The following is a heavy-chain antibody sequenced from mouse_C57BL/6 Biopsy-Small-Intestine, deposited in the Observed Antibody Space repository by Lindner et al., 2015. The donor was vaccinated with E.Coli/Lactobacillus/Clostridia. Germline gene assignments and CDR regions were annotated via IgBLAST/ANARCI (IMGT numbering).Heavy chain of an antibody. CDR1: GFNIKDDY. D-gene: IGHD1-1*01. Sequence: VQLQESGAELVRPGASVKLSCTASGFNIKDDYMHWVKQRPEQGLEWIGWIDPENGDTEYASKLQGKATITADTSSNTAYLQLSSLTSEDTAVYYRTTSGTTVVAPSDYWGQGTTLTVSS. CDR2: IDPENGDT. CDR3: TTSGTTVVAPSDY. V-gene: IGHV14-4*01. J-gene: IGHJ2*01.